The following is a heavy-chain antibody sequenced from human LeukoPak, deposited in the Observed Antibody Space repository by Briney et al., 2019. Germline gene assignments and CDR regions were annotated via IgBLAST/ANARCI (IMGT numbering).Heavy chain of an antibody. Sequence: GGSLRFSGEASGFTFSSYEMNWVRQAPGKGLNWVSYISSSGSTIYYADSVKGRFTISRDNAKNSLYLQMNSLRAEDTAVYYCAELGITMIGGVWGKGTTVTISS. CDR1: GFTFSSYE. CDR2: ISSSGSTI. CDR3: AELGITMIGGV. J-gene: IGHJ6*04. D-gene: IGHD3-10*02. V-gene: IGHV3-48*03.